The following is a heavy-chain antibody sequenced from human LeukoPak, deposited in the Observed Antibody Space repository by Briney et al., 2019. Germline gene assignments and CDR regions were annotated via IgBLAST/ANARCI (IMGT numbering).Heavy chain of an antibody. Sequence: ASVKVSCKASGYTFTTYAMNWVRQAPGQGLEWMGWINTNTGNPTYAQGFTGRFVFSLDTSVSTAYLQISSLKAEDTAVYYCARDRDGEEFSFGFDPWGQGTLVTVSS. J-gene: IGHJ5*02. CDR1: GYTFTTYA. CDR3: ARDRDGEEFSFGFDP. CDR2: INTNTGNP. V-gene: IGHV7-4-1*02. D-gene: IGHD3-10*01.